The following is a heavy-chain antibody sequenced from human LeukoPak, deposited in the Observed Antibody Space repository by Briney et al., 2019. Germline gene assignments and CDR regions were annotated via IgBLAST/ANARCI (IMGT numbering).Heavy chain of an antibody. D-gene: IGHD5-24*01. CDR2: IYPGDSDT. V-gene: IGHV5-51*01. Sequence: GESLKISCKGSGYSFTSYWIGWVRQMPGKGLELMGIIYPGDSDTRYSTYFQGQVTISAEKSISTAYLQWSSLKASDTAMYYCARTNVEMAAVDYWGQGTLVTVSS. J-gene: IGHJ4*02. CDR1: GYSFTSYW. CDR3: ARTNVEMAAVDY.